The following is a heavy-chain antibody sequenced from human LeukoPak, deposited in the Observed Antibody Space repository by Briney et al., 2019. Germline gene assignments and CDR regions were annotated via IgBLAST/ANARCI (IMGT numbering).Heavy chain of an antibody. D-gene: IGHD3-22*01. V-gene: IGHV4-39*01. Sequence: SETLSLTCTVSGGSVYSSSYYWGWIRQPPGKGLEWIGSVYYSGGTYYNPSLKSRVTISVDTSKNQFSLRLSSVTAADTAVYFCARGPYSYDSSGAFDIWGQGTMVTVSS. CDR2: VYYSGGT. CDR3: ARGPYSYDSSGAFDI. CDR1: GGSVYSSSYY. J-gene: IGHJ3*02.